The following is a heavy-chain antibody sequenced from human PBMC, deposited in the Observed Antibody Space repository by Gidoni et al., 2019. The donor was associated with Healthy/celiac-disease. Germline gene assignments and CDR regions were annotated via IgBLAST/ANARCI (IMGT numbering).Heavy chain of an antibody. V-gene: IGHV4-39*01. CDR3: ARHAHYYDSSGYWGY. J-gene: IGHJ4*02. Sequence: QLQLQESGPGLVKPSETLSLTCTVSGGSISSSSYYWGWIRQPPGKGLEWIGSIYYSGSTYYNPSLKSRVTISVDTSKNQFSLKLSSVTAADTAVYYCARHAHYYDSSGYWGYWGQGTLVTVSS. CDR1: GGSISSSSYY. CDR2: IYYSGST. D-gene: IGHD3-22*01.